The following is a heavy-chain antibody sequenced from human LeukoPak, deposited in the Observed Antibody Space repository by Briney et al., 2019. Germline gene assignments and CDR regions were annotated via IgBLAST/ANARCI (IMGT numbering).Heavy chain of an antibody. D-gene: IGHD3-22*01. CDR3: ARVEDSSGYYFDY. CDR2: IYSGGST. V-gene: IGHV3-53*01. J-gene: IGHJ4*02. CDR1: GFTVSSNY. Sequence: GGSLRLSCAASGFTVSSNYMSWVRQAPGKGLEWVSVIYSGGSTYYADSVKGRFTISRDNSKNTLYLQMNSLRGEDTAVYYCARVEDSSGYYFDYWGQGTLVTVS.